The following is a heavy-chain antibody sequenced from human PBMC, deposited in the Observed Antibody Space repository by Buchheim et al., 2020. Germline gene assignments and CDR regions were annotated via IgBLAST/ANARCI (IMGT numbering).Heavy chain of an antibody. D-gene: IGHD4-17*01. CDR1: GGSISSYY. V-gene: IGHV4-59*01. J-gene: IGHJ5*02. CDR3: ARGDYGDWFDP. Sequence: QVQLQESGPGLVKPSGTLSLTCTVSGGSISSYYWSWIRQPPGKGLEWIGYIYYSGSTNYNPSLKSRVTISVDTSKNQFSLKLSSVTAADTAVYYCARGDYGDWFDPWGQGTL. CDR2: IYYSGST.